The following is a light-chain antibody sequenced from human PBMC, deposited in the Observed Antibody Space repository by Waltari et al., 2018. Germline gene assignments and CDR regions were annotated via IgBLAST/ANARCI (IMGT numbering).Light chain of an antibody. CDR3: QSANSRSKVV. J-gene: IGLJ2*01. Sequence: SYELSQPPSVSVSPGQTARIPCSGDSLPKQYAYWYQQKAGQAPVLIVYKDTERPSGIPERVSGSSSGTTVTLTISGVQAEDEANYYCQSANSRSKVVFGGGTKVTVL. V-gene: IGLV3-25*03. CDR1: SLPKQY. CDR2: KDT.